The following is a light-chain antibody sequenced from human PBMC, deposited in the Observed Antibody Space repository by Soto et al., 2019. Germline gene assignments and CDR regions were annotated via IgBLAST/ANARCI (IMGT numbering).Light chain of an antibody. J-gene: IGKJ1*01. CDR3: QEADGFPWR. CDR2: AAS. Sequence: AIQLTQSPSSLSASVGDRVTITCRASQGIRSALGWYQQKPGKVPKLLIYAASTLQSGVPSRFSGSGFGTDFTLTINSLQPEDFATYFCQEADGFPWRFGHGTKVDIK. CDR1: QGIRSA. V-gene: IGKV1-6*01.